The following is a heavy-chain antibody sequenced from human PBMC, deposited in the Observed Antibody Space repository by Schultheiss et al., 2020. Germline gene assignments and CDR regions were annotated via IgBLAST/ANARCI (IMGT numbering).Heavy chain of an antibody. V-gene: IGHV1-18*01. CDR2: SSVYNGVT. J-gene: IGHJ6*02. Sequence: ASVKVSCKASGYKFTDNGISWVRQAPGQGLEWMGWSSVYNGVTKYAQKFQGRVTMTTDTSSNMAYMELRSLRSDDTAVYYCARDLGYCGSTSCYGMDVWGQGTTVTVSS. CDR3: ARDLGYCGSTSCYGMDV. D-gene: IGHD2-2*01. CDR1: GYKFTDNG.